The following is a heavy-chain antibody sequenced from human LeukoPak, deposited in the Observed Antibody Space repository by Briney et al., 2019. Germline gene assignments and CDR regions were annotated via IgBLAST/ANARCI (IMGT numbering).Heavy chain of an antibody. Sequence: ASVKVSCKASGDTFSIYAISWVRQAPGQGLEWMGWISAYNGNTNYAQKPQGRVTMTTDTSTSTAYMELRSLRSDDTAVYYCARDADFGVVPKPIDYWGQGTLVTVSS. V-gene: IGHV1-18*01. J-gene: IGHJ4*02. CDR1: GDTFSIYA. CDR2: ISAYNGNT. D-gene: IGHD3-3*01. CDR3: ARDADFGVVPKPIDY.